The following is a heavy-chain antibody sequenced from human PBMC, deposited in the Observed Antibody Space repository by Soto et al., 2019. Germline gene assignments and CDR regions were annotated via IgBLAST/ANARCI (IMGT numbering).Heavy chain of an antibody. CDR1: GFTFSNAW. CDR2: IKSKTDGGTT. CDR3: ITDTQPYYDFWSESFDY. V-gene: IGHV3-15*01. J-gene: IGHJ4*02. Sequence: GGSLRLSCAASGFTFSNAWMSWVRQAPGKGLEWVGRIKSKTDGGTTDYAAPVKGRFTISRDDSKNTLYLQMNSLKTEDTAVYYCITDTQPYYDFWSESFDYWGQGTLVTVSS. D-gene: IGHD3-3*01.